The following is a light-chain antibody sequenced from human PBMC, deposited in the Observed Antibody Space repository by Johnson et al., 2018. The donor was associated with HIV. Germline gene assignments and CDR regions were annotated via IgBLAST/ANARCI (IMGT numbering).Light chain of an antibody. Sequence: QSVLTQPPSVSAAPGQKVTISCSGGTSNIESNCVSWYQLLPGTAPKVLIYENNKRPSGIPDRFSGSKSGTSATLGITGLQTGDEADYYCGTWDSSLSSGGVFGTGTRVTVL. CDR1: TSNIESNC. J-gene: IGLJ1*01. CDR2: ENN. V-gene: IGLV1-51*02. CDR3: GTWDSSLSSGGV.